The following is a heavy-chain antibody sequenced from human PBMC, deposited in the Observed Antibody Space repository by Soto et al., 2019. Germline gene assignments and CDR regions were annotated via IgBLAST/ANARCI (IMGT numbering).Heavy chain of an antibody. J-gene: IGHJ4*02. CDR1: GGSISSGGYS. D-gene: IGHD1-26*01. V-gene: IGHV4-61*08. CDR2: INHSGST. Sequence: SETLSLTCAVSGGSISSGGYSWSWIRQPPGKGLEWIGEINHSGSTNYNPSLKSRVTISVDTSKNQFSLKLSSVTAADTAVYYCARAWGFYFDFWARGILVTVSS. CDR3: ARAWGFYFDF.